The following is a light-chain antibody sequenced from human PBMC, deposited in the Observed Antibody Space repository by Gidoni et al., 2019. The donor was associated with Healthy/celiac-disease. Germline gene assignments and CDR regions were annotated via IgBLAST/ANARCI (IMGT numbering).Light chain of an antibody. CDR1: QSISSN. CDR3: QHYNNWPPWT. CDR2: GAS. V-gene: IGKV3-15*01. Sequence: EIVITQSPATLSVSPGERATLSCRASQSISSNLAWYQQKAGQAPRLLIYGASTRATGIPARFGGSGSGTEFTLTISSLQSEDFAVYYCQHYNNWPPWTFGQGTKVEIK. J-gene: IGKJ1*01.